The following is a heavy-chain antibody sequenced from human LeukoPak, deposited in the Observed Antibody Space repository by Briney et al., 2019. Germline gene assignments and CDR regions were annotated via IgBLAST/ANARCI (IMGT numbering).Heavy chain of an antibody. J-gene: IGHJ4*02. CDR1: GFTFSNFH. V-gene: IGHV3-23*01. D-gene: IGHD3-22*01. CDR2: ISDSGGNT. Sequence: GGSLRPSCAASGFTFSNFHMTWVRQSPGKGLEWVSAISDSGGNTWYADSVKGRFTISRDNSKNTLYVQVNSLGTEDTAAYYCAKGSYYDSSGSFYFDYWGQGTLVTVSS. CDR3: AKGSYYDSSGSFYFDY.